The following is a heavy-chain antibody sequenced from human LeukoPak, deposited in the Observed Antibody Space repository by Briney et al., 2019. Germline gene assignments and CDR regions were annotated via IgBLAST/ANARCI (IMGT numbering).Heavy chain of an antibody. V-gene: IGHV4-59*08. J-gene: IGHJ6*03. CDR2: IYYSGST. CDR1: GGSISSYY. CDR3: ARQISDYYYYYIDV. Sequence: SETLSLTCTVSGGSISSYYWSWIRQPPGKGLEWIGYIYYSGSTNYNPSLESRVTISEDTSKNQFSLTLRSVTAADTAVYYCARQISDYYYYYIDVWGKGTTATVSS. D-gene: IGHD3-3*01.